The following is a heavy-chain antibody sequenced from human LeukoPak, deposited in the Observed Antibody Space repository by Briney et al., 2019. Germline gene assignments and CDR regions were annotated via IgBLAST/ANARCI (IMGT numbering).Heavy chain of an antibody. D-gene: IGHD6-6*01. J-gene: IGHJ5*02. CDR2: ISYDGSDK. Sequence: GGSLRLSCAASGFTFSSYAMHWVRQAPGKGLEWVAVISYDGSDKYYADSVKGRFTISRDNSKNTLYLQMNSLRAEDTAVYYRARSILARRPPFSPWGQGTLVTVSS. CDR1: GFTFSSYA. V-gene: IGHV3-30-3*01. CDR3: ARSILARRPPFSP.